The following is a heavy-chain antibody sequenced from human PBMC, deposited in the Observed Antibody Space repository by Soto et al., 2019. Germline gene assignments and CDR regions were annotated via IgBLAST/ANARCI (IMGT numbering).Heavy chain of an antibody. CDR3: ARGRYGDY. D-gene: IGHD1-1*01. J-gene: IGHJ4*02. CDR2: ISAHNDNT. V-gene: IGHV1-18*01. CDR1: GYTFTSYG. Sequence: QVNLVQSGAEVRKPGASVKVSCKGSGYTFTSYGIAWVRQAPGQGLEWMGWISAHNDNTNYAQKVQGRVTVTRDTSTSTAYMELRNLISDDTAVYYCARGRYGDYWGQGALVTVSS.